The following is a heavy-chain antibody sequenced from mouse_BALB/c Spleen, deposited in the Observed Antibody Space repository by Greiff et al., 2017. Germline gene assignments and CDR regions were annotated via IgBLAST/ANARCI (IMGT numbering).Heavy chain of an antibody. CDR2: INPNNGGT. CDR1: GYTFTSYW. CDR3: ARSPY. Sequence: QVQLQQPGAELVKPGASVKLSCKASGYTFTSYWMHWVKQRPGQGLEWIGEINPNNGGTIYNQKFKGKATLTVDKSSSTAYMELRSLTSEDTAVYYCARSPYWGQGTLVTVSA. V-gene: IGHV1-53*01. J-gene: IGHJ3*01.